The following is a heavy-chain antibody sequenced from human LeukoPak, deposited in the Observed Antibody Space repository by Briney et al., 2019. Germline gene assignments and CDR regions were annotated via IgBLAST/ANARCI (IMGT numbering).Heavy chain of an antibody. CDR1: GGSFSGYY. CDR3: ARVGSSSWYGGYNWFDP. Sequence: SETLSLTCAVYGGSFSGYYWSWIRQPPGKGLEWIGYIYYSGSTNYNPSLKSRVTISVDTSKNQFSLKLSSVTAADTAVYYCARVGSSSWYGGYNWFDPWGQGTLVTVSS. CDR2: IYYSGST. D-gene: IGHD6-13*01. J-gene: IGHJ5*02. V-gene: IGHV4-59*01.